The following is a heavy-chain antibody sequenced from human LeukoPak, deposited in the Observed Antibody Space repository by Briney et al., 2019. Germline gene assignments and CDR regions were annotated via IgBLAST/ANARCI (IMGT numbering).Heavy chain of an antibody. D-gene: IGHD4-17*01. CDR2: ISGSGGST. Sequence: PGGSLRLSCAASGFTFSSYAMSWVRQAPGKGLEWVSAISGSGGSTYYADSVKGRFTISRDNSKNTLYLQMNSLRAEDTAVYYCARPTGLRKAFDIWGQGTMVTVSS. J-gene: IGHJ3*02. CDR3: ARPTGLRKAFDI. CDR1: GFTFSSYA. V-gene: IGHV3-23*01.